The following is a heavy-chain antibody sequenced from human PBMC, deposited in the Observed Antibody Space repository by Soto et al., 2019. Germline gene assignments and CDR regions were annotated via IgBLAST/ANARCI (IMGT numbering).Heavy chain of an antibody. D-gene: IGHD3-22*01. Sequence: EVQLVESGGGLVQPGGSLRLSCAASGFTFSSYSMNWVRQAPGKGLEWVSYISSSSSTIYYADSVKGRFTISRDNATNSQYLKMNSLRDEDTAVYYCARKNTYDYDSSGRMDVWGQGTTVTVSS. CDR3: ARKNTYDYDSSGRMDV. V-gene: IGHV3-48*02. J-gene: IGHJ6*02. CDR2: ISSSSSTI. CDR1: GFTFSSYS.